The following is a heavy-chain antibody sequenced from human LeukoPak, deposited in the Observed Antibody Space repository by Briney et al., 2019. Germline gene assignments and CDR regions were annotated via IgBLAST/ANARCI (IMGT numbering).Heavy chain of an antibody. V-gene: IGHV4-59*01. J-gene: IGHJ3*02. CDR3: ATSSTSLGAFDI. CDR2: IYYSGST. D-gene: IGHD2-2*01. CDR1: GGSISSYY. Sequence: SETLSLTCTVSGGSISSYYWSWIRQPPGKGLEWIGYIYYSGSTNYNPSLKSRVTISVDTSMNQFSLKLSSVTAADTAVYYCATSSTSLGAFDIWGQGTMVTVSS.